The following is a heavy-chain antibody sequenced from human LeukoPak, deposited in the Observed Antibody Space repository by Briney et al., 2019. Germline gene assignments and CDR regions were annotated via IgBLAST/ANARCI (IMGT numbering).Heavy chain of an antibody. J-gene: IGHJ3*01. CDR1: GYNFASHW. Sequence: GESLKISCKGSGYNFASHWIGWVRQMPGKGLEWMGIIYPGDSDSRQSPSLRGQVTISADKSINTAYLQWNSLKASDTAMYYCARGHHVVVATATWASDAFDLWGQGTMVTVSS. CDR3: ARGHHVVVATATWASDAFDL. CDR2: IYPGDSDS. D-gene: IGHD2-21*02. V-gene: IGHV5-51*01.